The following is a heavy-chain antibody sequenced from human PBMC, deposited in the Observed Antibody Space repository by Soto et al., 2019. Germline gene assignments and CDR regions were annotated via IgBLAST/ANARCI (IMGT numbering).Heavy chain of an antibody. J-gene: IGHJ5*02. D-gene: IGHD6-19*01. CDR3: ARLSEQWLVPGSGWFDP. Sequence: SETLSLTCTVSGGSISSGGYYWSWIRQHPGKGLEWIGYIYYSGSTYYNPSIKSRVTISVDTSKNHFSLKLSSVTAADTAVYYCARLSEQWLVPGSGWFDPWGQGTLVTVSS. CDR1: GGSISSGGYY. V-gene: IGHV4-31*03. CDR2: IYYSGST.